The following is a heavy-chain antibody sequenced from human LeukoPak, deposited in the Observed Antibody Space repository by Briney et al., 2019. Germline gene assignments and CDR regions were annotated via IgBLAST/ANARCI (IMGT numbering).Heavy chain of an antibody. Sequence: SETLSLTCAVYGGSFSGYYWSWIRQPPGKGLEWIGEINHSGSTNYNPSLKSRVTISVDTSKNQFSLKLSSVTAADTAVYYCARVPDGGNDALDIWGQGTMVTVSS. V-gene: IGHV4-34*01. CDR2: INHSGST. J-gene: IGHJ3*02. D-gene: IGHD2-8*02. CDR3: ARVPDGGNDALDI. CDR1: GGSFSGYY.